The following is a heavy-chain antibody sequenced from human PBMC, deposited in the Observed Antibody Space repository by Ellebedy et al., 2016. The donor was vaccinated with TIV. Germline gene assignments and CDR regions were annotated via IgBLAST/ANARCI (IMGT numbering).Heavy chain of an antibody. CDR1: GGSISSSSYY. CDR2: IYYSGST. CDR3: AGGSIAARV. D-gene: IGHD6-6*01. Sequence: SETLSLXXTVSGGSISSSSYYWGWIRQPPGKGLEWIGSIYYSGSTYYNPSLKSRVTISVDTSKNQFSLKLSSVTAADTAVYYCAGGSIAARVWGQGTLVTVSS. V-gene: IGHV4-39*07. J-gene: IGHJ4*02.